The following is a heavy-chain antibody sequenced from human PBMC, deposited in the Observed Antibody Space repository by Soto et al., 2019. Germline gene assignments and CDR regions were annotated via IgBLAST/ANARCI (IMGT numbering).Heavy chain of an antibody. CDR3: AKEYTNGRYVLRSFDP. V-gene: IGHV3-23*01. D-gene: IGHD6-19*01. Sequence: PGGSLRLSCAASGFTFSSYAMSWVRQAPGKGLEWVSIISAGGDSTFSADSVKGRFTISRDNSKNTLYLQVNSLRAEDTAVYFCAKEYTNGRYVLRSFDPWGQGTLVTVSS. CDR2: ISAGGDST. J-gene: IGHJ5*02. CDR1: GFTFSSYA.